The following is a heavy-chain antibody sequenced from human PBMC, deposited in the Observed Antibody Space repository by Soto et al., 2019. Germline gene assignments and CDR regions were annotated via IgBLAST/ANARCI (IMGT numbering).Heavy chain of an antibody. CDR2: TYYRSRWYN. CDR1: GDSVSSDSGA. Sequence: SQTLSLTCAISGDSVSSDSGAWNWIRQSPSGGLECLGRTYYRSRWYNDYAVSVKSRITINADTSKNQFSLQLNSVTPEDTAVYYCARDTGSGWFLYWGQGTLVTVSS. J-gene: IGHJ4*02. V-gene: IGHV6-1*01. CDR3: ARDTGSGWFLY. D-gene: IGHD6-19*01.